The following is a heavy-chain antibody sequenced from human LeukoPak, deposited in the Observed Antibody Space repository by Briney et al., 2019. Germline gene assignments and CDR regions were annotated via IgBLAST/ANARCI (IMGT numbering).Heavy chain of an antibody. CDR3: ARDEQQLVLAPYYYYYYYMDV. J-gene: IGHJ6*03. V-gene: IGHV3-23*01. CDR2: ISGSGGST. D-gene: IGHD6-13*01. Sequence: PGGSLRLSCAASGFTFSSYGMSWVRQAPGKGLEWVSAISGSGGSTYYADSVKGRFTISRDNSKNTLYLQMNSLRAEDTAVYYCARDEQQLVLAPYYYYYYYMDVWGKGTTVTVSS. CDR1: GFTFSSYG.